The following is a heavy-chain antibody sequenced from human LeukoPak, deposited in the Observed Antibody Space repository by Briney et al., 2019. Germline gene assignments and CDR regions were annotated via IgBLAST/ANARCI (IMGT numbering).Heavy chain of an antibody. V-gene: IGHV3-33*01. Sequence: GGSLRLSCAASGFTFSSYGMHRVRQAPGKGLEWVAVIWYDGSNKYYADSVKGRFTISRDNSKNTLYLQMNSLRAEDTAVYYCAISIAVAGTDFDYWGQGTLVTVSS. D-gene: IGHD6-19*01. J-gene: IGHJ4*02. CDR2: IWYDGSNK. CDR1: GFTFSSYG. CDR3: AISIAVAGTDFDY.